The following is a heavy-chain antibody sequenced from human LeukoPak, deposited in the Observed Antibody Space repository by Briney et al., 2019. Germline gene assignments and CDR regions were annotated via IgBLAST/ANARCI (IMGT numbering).Heavy chain of an antibody. D-gene: IGHD6-19*01. CDR1: GYSFTSYY. J-gene: IGHJ4*02. Sequence: ASVKVSCKASGYSFTSYYMHWVRQAPGQGLEWMGILNPSGGSTSYAQKFQGRVTITRDTSTTTVYMELGSLRSEDTAVYYCGRVVRYSSGWWGLDYWGQGTLVTVSS. CDR3: GRVVRYSSGWWGLDY. CDR2: LNPSGGST. V-gene: IGHV1-46*01.